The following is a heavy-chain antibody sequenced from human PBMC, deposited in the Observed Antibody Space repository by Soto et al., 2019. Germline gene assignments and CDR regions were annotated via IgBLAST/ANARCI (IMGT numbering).Heavy chain of an antibody. D-gene: IGHD1-26*01. Sequence: GGSLRLSCAASGFPFNNAWINWVRQVPGKGLEWVGRVKSKADGGSGDYAAPVKGRFVVSRDDSKDIVYLQMNSLKIEDTGVYYCTTDSRTTLPEIRFDYWGHGTQVTVSA. CDR1: GFPFNNAW. J-gene: IGHJ4*01. CDR3: TTDSRTTLPEIRFDY. CDR2: VKSKADGGSG. V-gene: IGHV3-15*07.